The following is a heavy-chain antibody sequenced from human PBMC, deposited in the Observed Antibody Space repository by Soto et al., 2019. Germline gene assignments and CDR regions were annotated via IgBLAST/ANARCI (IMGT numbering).Heavy chain of an antibody. CDR2: IDPSDSDT. CDR3: ARLLPTTDTTMAPPTTDYFCLDV. D-gene: IGHD5-18*01. J-gene: IGHJ6*02. V-gene: IGHV5-51*01. Sequence: SLKISCKGSGYSFSSYWIAWVRQMPGKGLEWMGVIDPSDSDTRYSPSFQGQVTFSADKSISTAYLQWNRLKASDTAMYYCARLLPTTDTTMAPPTTDYFCLDVWGQGTTVTVSS. CDR1: GYSFSSYW.